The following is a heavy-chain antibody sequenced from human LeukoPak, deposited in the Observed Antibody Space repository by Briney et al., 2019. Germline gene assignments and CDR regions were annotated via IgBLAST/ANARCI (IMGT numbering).Heavy chain of an antibody. D-gene: IGHD2-2*02. CDR2: IIPIFGTA. Sequence: GASVKVSCKASGGTFSSYAISWVRQAPGQGLEWMGGIIPIFGTANYAQKFQGRVTITADESTSTAYMELSSLRSEDTAVYYCARPGEVVPAAIYAFDIWGQGTMVTVSS. V-gene: IGHV1-69*13. CDR3: ARPGEVVPAAIYAFDI. CDR1: GGTFSSYA. J-gene: IGHJ3*02.